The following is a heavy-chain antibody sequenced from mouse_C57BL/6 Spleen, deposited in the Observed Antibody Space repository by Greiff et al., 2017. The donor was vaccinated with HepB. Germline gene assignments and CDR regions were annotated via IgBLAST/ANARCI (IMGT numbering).Heavy chain of an antibody. V-gene: IGHV1-62-2*01. CDR1: GYTFTEYS. D-gene: IGHD2-5*01. J-gene: IGHJ4*01. CDR2: FYPGSGSI. CDR3: ARDVDYSKNAMDY. Sequence: VQLQQSGAELVKPGASVKLSCKASGYTFTEYSIHWVKQRPGQGLEWIGWFYPGSGSIKYNEKFKVKATLTADKASSTVYMELRRMTSEDSAVYFCARDVDYSKNAMDYWGQGTSVTVSS.